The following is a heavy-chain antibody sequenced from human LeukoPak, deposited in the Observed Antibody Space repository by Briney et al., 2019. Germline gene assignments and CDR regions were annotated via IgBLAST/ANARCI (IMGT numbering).Heavy chain of an antibody. CDR3: ARVDFPLIALAGTKHNWFDP. J-gene: IGHJ5*02. CDR2: IYYSGST. D-gene: IGHD6-19*01. Sequence: SETLSLTCAVSGGSISSGGYSWSWIRQPPGKGLEWIGYIYYSGSTYYNPSLKSRVTISVDTSKNQFSLKLSSVTAADTAVYYCARVDFPLIALAGTKHNWFDPWGQGTLVTVSS. CDR1: GGSISSGGYS. V-gene: IGHV4-30-4*07.